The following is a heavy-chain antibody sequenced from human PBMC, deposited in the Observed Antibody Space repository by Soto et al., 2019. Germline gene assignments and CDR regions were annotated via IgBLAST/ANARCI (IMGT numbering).Heavy chain of an antibody. V-gene: IGHV3-30*18. CDR3: AKNYVWGSPYNIDY. CDR1: GFTFSSYG. CDR2: ISYDGSNK. J-gene: IGHJ4*02. D-gene: IGHD3-16*01. Sequence: GGSLRLSCAASGFTFSSYGMHWVRQAPGKGLEWVAVISYDGSNKYYADSVKGRFTISRDNSKNTLYLQMNSLRAEDTAVYYCAKNYVWGSPYNIDYWGQGTLVTVSS.